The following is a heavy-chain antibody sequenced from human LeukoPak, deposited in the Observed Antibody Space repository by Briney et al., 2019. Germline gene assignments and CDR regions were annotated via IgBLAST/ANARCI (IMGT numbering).Heavy chain of an antibody. Sequence: PGRSLRLSCAASGITFSPYTMHWFRQAPGMGLEWVAVTSHAGGYITYADSVRGRFTISRDNSKNTLYLQMNSLRAEDTAVYYCARERASCYFDYWGQGTLVTVSS. J-gene: IGHJ4*02. CDR3: ARERASCYFDY. CDR2: TSHAGGYI. CDR1: GITFSPYT. V-gene: IGHV3-30*04. D-gene: IGHD2-2*01.